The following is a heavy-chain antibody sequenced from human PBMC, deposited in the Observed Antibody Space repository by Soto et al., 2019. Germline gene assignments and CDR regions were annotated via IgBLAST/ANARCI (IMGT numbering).Heavy chain of an antibody. CDR2: IIPIFRTA. CDR3: AREGGCDCSSNSCYRYYYYGMDV. D-gene: IGHD2-2*01. J-gene: IGHJ6*02. V-gene: IGHV1-69*13. CDR1: GGTFSCYA. Sequence: SVNVPCTASGGTFSCYAISWVRKAPVQGLVWMGWIIPIFRTANYAQKFQGRVTITADECTSTDYMELASLRSEDTAVYYCAREGGCDCSSNSCYRYYYYGMDVWGQGTTVTVSS.